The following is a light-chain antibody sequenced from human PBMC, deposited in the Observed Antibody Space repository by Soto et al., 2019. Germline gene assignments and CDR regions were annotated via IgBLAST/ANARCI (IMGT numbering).Light chain of an antibody. V-gene: IGKV1-33*01. Sequence: DIQMTQSPSSLSASVGDRVTITCQASQDITNYLNWYQQKPGKAPKLLIFDASNLKTGVPSRFSGSGSGADFTFTISCLQPEDLATYYCQQYDNLPYTFGQGTKLEIK. J-gene: IGKJ2*01. CDR1: QDITNY. CDR2: DAS. CDR3: QQYDNLPYT.